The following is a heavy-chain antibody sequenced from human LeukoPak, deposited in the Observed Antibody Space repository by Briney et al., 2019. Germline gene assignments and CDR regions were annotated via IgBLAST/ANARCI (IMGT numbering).Heavy chain of an antibody. CDR1: GGSINSYY. CDR3: ARGGYYGSGNDFRFDP. Sequence: SETLSLTCTVSGGSINSYYWSWIRQPPGKGLECIGYIHYTGSTNYNPSLKSRVTISVETSKNQFSLKLKSVTAADTAVYYCARGGYYGSGNDFRFDPWGQGTLVTVSS. V-gene: IGHV4-59*01. CDR2: IHYTGST. D-gene: IGHD3-10*01. J-gene: IGHJ5*02.